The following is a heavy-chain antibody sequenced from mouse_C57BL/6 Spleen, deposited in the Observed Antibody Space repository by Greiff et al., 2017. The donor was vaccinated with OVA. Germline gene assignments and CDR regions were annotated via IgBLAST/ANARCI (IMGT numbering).Heavy chain of an antibody. D-gene: IGHD1-1*01. J-gene: IGHJ1*03. CDR1: GYTFTDYN. V-gene: IGHV1-18*01. CDR2: INPNNGGT. CDR3: ASRDGSSHWYFDV. Sequence: EVQLQQSGPELVKPGASVKIPCKASGYTFTDYNMDWVKQSHGKSLEWIGDINPNNGGTIYNQKFKGKATLTVDKSSSTAYMELRSLTSEDTAVYYCASRDGSSHWYFDVWGTGTTVTVS.